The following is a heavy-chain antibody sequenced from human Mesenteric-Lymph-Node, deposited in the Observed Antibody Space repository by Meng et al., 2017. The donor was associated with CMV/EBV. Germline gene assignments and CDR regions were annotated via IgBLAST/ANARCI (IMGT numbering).Heavy chain of an antibody. CDR1: GFTFDDYT. J-gene: IGHJ4*02. D-gene: IGHD2-21*02. CDR2: IRNKDNSDSA. CDR3: ARDTAAALDY. Sequence: GGSLRLSCADSGFTFDDYTMHWVRQVPGKGLEWVGRIRNKDNSDSADYAASVKGRFTMSRDDSKNSLSLQMNSLKTEDTAVYYCARDTAAALDYWGQGVMVTVSS. V-gene: IGHV3-72*01.